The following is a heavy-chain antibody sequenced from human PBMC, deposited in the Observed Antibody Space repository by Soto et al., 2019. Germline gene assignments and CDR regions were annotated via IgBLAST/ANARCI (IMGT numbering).Heavy chain of an antibody. J-gene: IGHJ4*02. Sequence: QVQLVQSGAEVKKPGTSVKVSCKASGGSFSSYAISWVRQAPGQGLEWMGGIIPIFGTANYAQKFQGRVTITADESTSTAYMELSSLRSEDTAVYYCARDRGRRDGYNSFDYWGQGTLVTVSS. V-gene: IGHV1-69*01. CDR1: GGSFSSYA. CDR3: ARDRGRRDGYNSFDY. CDR2: IIPIFGTA. D-gene: IGHD5-12*01.